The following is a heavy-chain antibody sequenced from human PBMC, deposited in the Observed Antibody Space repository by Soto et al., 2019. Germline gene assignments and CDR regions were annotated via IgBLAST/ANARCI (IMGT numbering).Heavy chain of an antibody. Sequence: EVQLVESGGGLVKPGGSLRLSCAASGFTFSSYSMNWVRQAPGKGLEWVSSISSSSSYIYYADSVKGRFTISRDNAKNSLYLQMNSLRAEDTAVYYCARAVAGQEHYYYYYMDVWGKGTTVTVSS. CDR3: ARAVAGQEHYYYYYMDV. V-gene: IGHV3-21*01. CDR2: ISSSSSYI. J-gene: IGHJ6*03. CDR1: GFTFSSYS. D-gene: IGHD6-19*01.